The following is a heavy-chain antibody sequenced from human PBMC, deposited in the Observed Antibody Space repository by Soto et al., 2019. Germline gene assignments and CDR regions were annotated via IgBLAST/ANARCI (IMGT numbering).Heavy chain of an antibody. Sequence: VQLVESGGGLVQPGGSLRLSCAASGFTFSSYWMHWVRQAPGKGLVWVSRINSDGSSTSYADSVKGRFTISRDNAKNTLYLQMNSLRAEDTAVYYCARSGYSSIPYYYYYGMDVWGQGTTVTVSS. D-gene: IGHD5-18*01. CDR2: INSDGSST. CDR3: ARSGYSSIPYYYYYGMDV. V-gene: IGHV3-74*01. J-gene: IGHJ6*02. CDR1: GFTFSSYW.